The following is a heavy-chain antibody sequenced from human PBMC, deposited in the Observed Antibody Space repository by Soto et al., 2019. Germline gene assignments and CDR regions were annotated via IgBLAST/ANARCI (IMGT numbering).Heavy chain of an antibody. J-gene: IGHJ4*02. CDR1: GASMRISY. CDR2: VHYSGST. D-gene: IGHD3-10*01. V-gene: IGHV4-59*12. CDR3: ARDNGSGSYRGTYVD. Sequence: PSGTLALTCTVSGASMRISYGSWIRQSPQKGLECIGYVHYSGSTNYRPSLKSRVTMSVDRAKNQFSLKLTSVTAADTAVYYCARDNGSGSYRGTYVDWGQGILVTVSS.